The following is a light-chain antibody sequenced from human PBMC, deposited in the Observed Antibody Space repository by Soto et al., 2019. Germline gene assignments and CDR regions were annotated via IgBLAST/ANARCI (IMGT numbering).Light chain of an antibody. Sequence: ENVLTQSPGTLSLSPGERATLSCRASQSVSSSYLAWYQQKPGQAPRLLIYDASSRATGIPDRFSGSGSGTDFTLTISRLEPEDFAVYYCQHYGSSLKTFGQGTKVDIK. CDR2: DAS. CDR3: QHYGSSLKT. V-gene: IGKV3-20*01. CDR1: QSVSSSY. J-gene: IGKJ1*01.